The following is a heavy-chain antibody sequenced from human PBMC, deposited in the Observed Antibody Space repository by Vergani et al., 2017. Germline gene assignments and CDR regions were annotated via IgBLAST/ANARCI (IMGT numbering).Heavy chain of an antibody. J-gene: IGHJ4*02. CDR2: IYYSGST. CDR1: GGSISSGGYY. D-gene: IGHD4-17*01. Sequence: QVQLQESGPGLVKPSQTLSLTCTVSGGSISSGGYYWSWIRQHPGKGLEWIGYIYYSGSTYYKPSLKSRVTISVDTSKNQFSLKLSSVTAADTAVYYCAREARWGYGVDKSIDYWGQGTLVTVSA. V-gene: IGHV4-31*03. CDR3: AREARWGYGVDKSIDY.